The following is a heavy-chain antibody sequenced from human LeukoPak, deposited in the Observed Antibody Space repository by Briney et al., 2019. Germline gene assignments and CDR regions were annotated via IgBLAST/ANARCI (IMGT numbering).Heavy chain of an antibody. CDR1: GGSISSGGYY. D-gene: IGHD5-12*01. V-gene: IGHV4-31*03. J-gene: IGHJ4*02. CDR2: IYYSGST. CDR3: ARHATLMATKYFDY. Sequence: SKTLSLTCTVSGGSISSGGYYWSWIRQHPGKGLEWIGYIYYSGSTYYNPSLKSRVTISVDTSKNQFSLNLSSVTAADTAVYYCARHATLMATKYFDYWGQGTLVTVSS.